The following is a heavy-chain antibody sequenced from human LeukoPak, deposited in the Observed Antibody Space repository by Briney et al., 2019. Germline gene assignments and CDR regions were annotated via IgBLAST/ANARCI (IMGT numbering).Heavy chain of an antibody. Sequence: SQTLSPTCASSGDSVSSNSAARNWIRQSPSRGLEWLGRTYYRSKWYNDYAVSVKSRITINPDTSKNQFSLQLNSVTPEDTAAYYCARDQARWPNWFDPWGQGTLVTVSS. V-gene: IGHV6-1*01. CDR3: ARDQARWPNWFDP. CDR2: TYYRSKWYN. CDR1: GDSVSSNSAA. J-gene: IGHJ5*02. D-gene: IGHD4-23*01.